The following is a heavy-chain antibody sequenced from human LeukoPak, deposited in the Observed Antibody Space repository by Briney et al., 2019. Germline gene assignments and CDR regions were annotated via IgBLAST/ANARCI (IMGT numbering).Heavy chain of an antibody. J-gene: IGHJ3*02. D-gene: IGHD1-26*01. CDR1: RLSLSSSGMC. CDR3: ARMYRRSGSHRDAFDT. V-gene: IGHV2-70*17. CDR2: IDWDNAK. Sequence: SGPALFYPTPTLTLTCTFSRLSLSSSGMCVTWIRQPPGKALEWLARIDWDNAKFHNTSLRTRLTVSKDTSKNQVVLTMTNMDPVDTATYYCARMYRRSGSHRDAFDTLVRGTMVTVSS.